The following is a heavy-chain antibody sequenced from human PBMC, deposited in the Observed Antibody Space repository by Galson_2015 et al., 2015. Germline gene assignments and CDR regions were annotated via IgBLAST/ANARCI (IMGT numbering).Heavy chain of an antibody. D-gene: IGHD3-22*01. CDR2: IYTSGST. CDR3: ARGNYYDSSGYYWSFDY. Sequence: RIYTSGSTNYNPSLKSRVTMSVDTSKNQFSLKLSSVTAADTAVYYCARGNYYDSSGYYWSFDYWGQGTLVTVSS. J-gene: IGHJ4*02. V-gene: IGHV4-4*07.